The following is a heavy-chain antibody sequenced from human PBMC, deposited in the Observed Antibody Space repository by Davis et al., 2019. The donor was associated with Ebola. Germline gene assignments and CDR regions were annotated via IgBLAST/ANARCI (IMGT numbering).Heavy chain of an antibody. Sequence: GGSLRLSCAASGFAFTSNAMGWVRRGPGKGLEWVSGIGGDGRTHYGDSVRGRFTISRDNSKNTLYLQMNSLRAEDTAIYYCARDRGSGYNGALDYWGQGTLVTVSS. CDR2: IGGDGRT. CDR1: GFAFTSNA. J-gene: IGHJ4*02. D-gene: IGHD5-12*01. CDR3: ARDRGSGYNGALDY. V-gene: IGHV3-23*01.